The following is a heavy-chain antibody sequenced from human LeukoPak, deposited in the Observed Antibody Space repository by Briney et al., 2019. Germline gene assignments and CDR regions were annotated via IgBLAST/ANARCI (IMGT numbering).Heavy chain of an antibody. V-gene: IGHV3-23*01. D-gene: IGHD2-2*01. CDR2: ISGSGGGT. CDR1: GFTFSSYA. J-gene: IGHJ4*02. Sequence: PGGSLRLSCVVSGFTFSSYAMSWVRQAPGKGLEWVSTISGSGGGTYYADFVKGRFTVSRDNSKNTLYLQMNSLRAEDTAVYYCAKQPGEYQLLTYFDFWGQGTLVTVSS. CDR3: AKQPGEYQLLTYFDF.